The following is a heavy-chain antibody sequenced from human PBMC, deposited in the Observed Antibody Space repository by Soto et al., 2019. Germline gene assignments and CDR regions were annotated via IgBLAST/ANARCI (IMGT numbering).Heavy chain of an antibody. Sequence: ASVKVSCKASGYPFTGPYIYWVRQAPGQGLEWMGWINPSSGGTEFAEKFQGRVTVTRDTSIRTVFLELNSLTSDDTGVYFCARDFRTYSHGVDVWGRGTAVTVSS. CDR2: INPSSGGT. D-gene: IGHD4-4*01. CDR1: GYPFTGPY. CDR3: ARDFRTYSHGVDV. J-gene: IGHJ6*02. V-gene: IGHV1-2*02.